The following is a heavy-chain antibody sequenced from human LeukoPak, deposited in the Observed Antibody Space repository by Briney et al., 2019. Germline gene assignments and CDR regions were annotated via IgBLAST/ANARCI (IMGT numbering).Heavy chain of an antibody. V-gene: IGHV3-15*01. Sequence: PGGSLRLSCAASGFTFSNAWMSWVRQAPGKGLEWVGRIKSKTDGGTTDYAAPVKGRFTISRDDSKNTLYLQMNSLRVEDTAVYYCAKGGRITMLRGVQRDHYFDYWGQGTLVTVSS. D-gene: IGHD3-10*01. CDR3: AKGGRITMLRGVQRDHYFDY. CDR2: IKSKTDGGTT. CDR1: GFTFSNAW. J-gene: IGHJ4*02.